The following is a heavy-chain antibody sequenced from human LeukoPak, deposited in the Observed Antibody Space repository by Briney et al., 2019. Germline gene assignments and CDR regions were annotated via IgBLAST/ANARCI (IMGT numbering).Heavy chain of an antibody. J-gene: IGHJ4*02. CDR1: GFTFSSYS. Sequence: PGGSLRLSCAASGFTFSSYSMNWVRQAPGKGLEWVSSISSSSSYIYYADSVKGRFTISRDNAKNSLYLQMNSLRAEDTAVYYCASLITPTVDYGGPTFDYWGQGTLVTVSS. CDR3: ASLITPTVDYGGPTFDY. V-gene: IGHV3-21*01. CDR2: ISSSSSYI. D-gene: IGHD4-23*01.